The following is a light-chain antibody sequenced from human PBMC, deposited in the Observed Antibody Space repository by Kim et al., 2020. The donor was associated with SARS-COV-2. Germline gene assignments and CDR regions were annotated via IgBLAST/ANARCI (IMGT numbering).Light chain of an antibody. CDR3: QQYYNLFT. Sequence: DIQMTQSPSTLSASVGDRVTITCRASQSVSNWLAWYQQTPGKAPKLLIYDASSLESGVPSRFSGSGSGTDFTLPISSLQPDDFATYYCQQYYNLFTFGQGTKLEI. J-gene: IGKJ2*01. V-gene: IGKV1-5*01. CDR1: QSVSNW. CDR2: DAS.